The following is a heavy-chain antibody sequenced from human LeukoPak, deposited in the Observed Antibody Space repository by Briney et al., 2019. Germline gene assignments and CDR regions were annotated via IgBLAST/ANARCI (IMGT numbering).Heavy chain of an antibody. Sequence: MPSETLSLTCAVYGGSFSGYYWSWIRQPAGKGLEWIGRIYTSGSTNYNPSLKSRVTMSVDTSKNQFSLKLSSVTAADTAVYYCARDRTMIEPGGFDYWGQGTLVTVSS. J-gene: IGHJ4*02. CDR1: GGSFSGYY. CDR3: ARDRTMIEPGGFDY. CDR2: IYTSGST. V-gene: IGHV4-4*07. D-gene: IGHD3-22*01.